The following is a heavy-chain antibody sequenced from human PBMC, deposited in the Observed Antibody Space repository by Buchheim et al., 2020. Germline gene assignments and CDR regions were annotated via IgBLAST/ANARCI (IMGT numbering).Heavy chain of an antibody. J-gene: IGHJ6*02. D-gene: IGHD2-15*01. CDR2: ISRSGSRT. Sequence: EVQLVESGGGLVQPGGSLRLSCAVSGFTFSSFEMNWVRQAPGKGLEWVSCISRSGSRTYYADSVKGRFTISRDYAKKSLYLQMNYLRAEDTAVYYCARVIPGSYYYYQGMDVWGQGTT. CDR1: GFTFSSFE. V-gene: IGHV3-48*03. CDR3: ARVIPGSYYYYQGMDV.